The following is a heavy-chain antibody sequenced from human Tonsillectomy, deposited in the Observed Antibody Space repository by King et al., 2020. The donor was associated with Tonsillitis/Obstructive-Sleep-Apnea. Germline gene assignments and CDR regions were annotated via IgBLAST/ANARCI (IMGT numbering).Heavy chain of an antibody. CDR1: GYTFTSYY. D-gene: IGHD2-2*02. J-gene: IGHJ4*02. V-gene: IGHV1-46*01. CDR2: INPSGGST. CDR3: ARDNCSSTSCYTHYFDF. Sequence: VQLVESGAEVKKPGASVKVSCKASGYTFTSYYMHWVRQTPGQGLEWMGIINPSGGSTSHAQKFQGRVTMTRDTSTSTVYMELSSLRSEDTAVYYCARDNCSSTSCYTHYFDFSGQGTLVTVSS.